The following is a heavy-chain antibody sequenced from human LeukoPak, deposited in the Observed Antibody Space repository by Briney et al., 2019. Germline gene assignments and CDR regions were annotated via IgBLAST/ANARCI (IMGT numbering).Heavy chain of an antibody. CDR3: ARDEDIVVVPAARFDP. J-gene: IGHJ5*02. CDR1: GGSFSGYY. D-gene: IGHD2-2*01. Sequence: SETLSLTCAVYGGSFSGYYWSWIRQPPGKGLEWIGEINHSGSTNYNPSLKSRVTISVDTSKNQFSLKLGSVTAADTAVYYCARDEDIVVVPAARFDPWGQGTLVTVSS. CDR2: INHSGST. V-gene: IGHV4-34*01.